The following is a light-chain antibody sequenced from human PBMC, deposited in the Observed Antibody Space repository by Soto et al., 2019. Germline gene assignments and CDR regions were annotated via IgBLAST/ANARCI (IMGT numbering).Light chain of an antibody. V-gene: IGLV1-44*01. CDR1: SSNIGSST. Sequence: QSVLTQPPSASGTPGPRVTISCSGSSSNIGSSTVSWYQQLPGTAPKLLMYGKNQRPSGVPDRFSGSKSGTSASLAISGLQSEDEADYYCASWDDSLNGVVFGGVTKVTVL. CDR2: GKN. J-gene: IGLJ3*02. CDR3: ASWDDSLNGVV.